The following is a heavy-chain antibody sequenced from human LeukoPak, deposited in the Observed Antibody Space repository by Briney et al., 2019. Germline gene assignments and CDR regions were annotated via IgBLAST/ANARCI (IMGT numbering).Heavy chain of an antibody. J-gene: IGHJ4*02. CDR2: IWYDGSNK. V-gene: IGHV3-33*01. D-gene: IGHD3-10*01. Sequence: GGSLRLSCAASGFTFSSYGMHWVRQAPGKGLEWVAVIWYDGSNKYYADSVKGRFTISRDNSKNTLYPQMNSLRAEDTAVYYCARDLRGSGSYSGWDYWGQGTLVTVSS. CDR1: GFTFSSYG. CDR3: ARDLRGSGSYSGWDY.